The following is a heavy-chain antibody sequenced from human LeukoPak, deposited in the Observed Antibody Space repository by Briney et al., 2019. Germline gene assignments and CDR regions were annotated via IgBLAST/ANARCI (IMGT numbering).Heavy chain of an antibody. Sequence: AETLTLTCAVYGQSFRGYYWSWIRQPPGKGLDWIGEINHSGSTNYNPSLKSRVTISVDTSQNHFVPKLNPVAAPDPAVFSCGRGSSSSWYRFRYWGEGALVTVSS. J-gene: IGHJ4*02. V-gene: IGHV4-34*01. CDR3: GRGSSSSWYRFRY. D-gene: IGHD6-13*01. CDR1: GQSFRGYY. CDR2: INHSGST.